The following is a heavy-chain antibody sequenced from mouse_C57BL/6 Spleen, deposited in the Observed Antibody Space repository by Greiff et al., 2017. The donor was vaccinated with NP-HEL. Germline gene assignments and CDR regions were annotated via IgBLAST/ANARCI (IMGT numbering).Heavy chain of an antibody. V-gene: IGHV5-17*01. J-gene: IGHJ4*01. Sequence: DVMLVESGGGLVKPGGSLKLSCAASGFTFSDYGMHWVRQAPEKGLEWVAYISSGSSTIYYADTVKGRFTISRDNAKNTLFLQMTSLRSEDTAMYYCARGRLYYAMDYWGQGTSVTVSS. CDR1: GFTFSDYG. CDR2: ISSGSSTI. CDR3: ARGRLYYAMDY. D-gene: IGHD2-12*01.